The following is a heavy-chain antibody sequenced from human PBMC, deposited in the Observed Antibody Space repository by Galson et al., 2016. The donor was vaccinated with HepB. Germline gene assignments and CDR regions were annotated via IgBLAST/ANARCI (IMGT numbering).Heavy chain of an antibody. CDR2: ISAASNT. Sequence: SLRLSCAASGFTFSSYAMSWVRQAPGKGLEWVSVISAASNTYYTDSVKGRFTISRDNAKNSLYLQMNSLGAGDTAVYFCARDRGGGAPKLVIFDYWGQGTLVTVSS. CDR3: ARDRGGGAPKLVIFDY. D-gene: IGHD3-16*01. CDR1: GFTFSSYA. V-gene: IGHV3-21*01. J-gene: IGHJ4*02.